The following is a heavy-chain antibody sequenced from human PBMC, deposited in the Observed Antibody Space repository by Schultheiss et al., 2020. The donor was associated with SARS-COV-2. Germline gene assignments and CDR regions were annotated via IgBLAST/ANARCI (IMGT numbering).Heavy chain of an antibody. CDR1: GGSISSGGYY. CDR2: INHSGST. CDR3: AKDSMMDGQWLVSREYYFDY. D-gene: IGHD6-19*01. J-gene: IGHJ4*02. V-gene: IGHV4-34*01. Sequence: SQTLSLTCAVSGGSISSGGYYWSWIRQPPGKGLEWIGEINHSGSTNYNPSLKSRVTISVDTSKNQFSLKLSSVTAADTAVYYCAKDSMMDGQWLVSREYYFDYWGQGTLVTVSS.